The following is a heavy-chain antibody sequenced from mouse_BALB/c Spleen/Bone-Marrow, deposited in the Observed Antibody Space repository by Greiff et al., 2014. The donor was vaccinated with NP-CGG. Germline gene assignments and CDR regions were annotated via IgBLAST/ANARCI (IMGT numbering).Heavy chain of an antibody. V-gene: IGHV14-1*02. CDR3: VAYYRYEYYFDY. J-gene: IGHJ2*01. D-gene: IGHD2-14*01. CDR2: IDPENGNT. CDR1: GFNIKDYY. Sequence: EVKLVESGAELVRPGALVKLSCKASGFNIKDYYMHWVEQRPEQGLEWIGWIDPENGNTIYDPKFQGKASITADTSSNTAYLQLSSLTSEDTAVYYCVAYYRYEYYFDYWGQGTTLTVSS.